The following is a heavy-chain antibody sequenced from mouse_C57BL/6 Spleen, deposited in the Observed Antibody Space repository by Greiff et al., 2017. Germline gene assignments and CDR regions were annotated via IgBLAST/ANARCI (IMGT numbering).Heavy chain of an antibody. CDR3: ARVADYDPFAY. CDR1: GYTFTDYN. D-gene: IGHD2-4*01. CDR2: IYPNNGGT. V-gene: IGHV1-18*01. Sequence: VQLQQSGPELVKPGASVKIPCKASGYTFTDYNMDWVKQSHGKSLEWIGDIYPNNGGTIYNQKFKGKATLTVDKSSSTAYMELRSLTSEDTAVYYCARVADYDPFAYWGQGTLVTVSA. J-gene: IGHJ3*01.